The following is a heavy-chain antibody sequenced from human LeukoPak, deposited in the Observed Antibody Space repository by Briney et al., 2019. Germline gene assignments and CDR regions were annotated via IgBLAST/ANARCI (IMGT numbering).Heavy chain of an antibody. D-gene: IGHD6-13*01. CDR2: INNSRST. Sequence: NPSETLSLTCAAYGASINGYSWSWIPQPPAKRLECNGEINNSRSTTYNPSFRSRVTISVDTSKNQFALKLSSVTAADTAVYYCARGGHRSSWYGGSYFVYWGQGTLVTVCS. V-gene: IGHV4-34*01. CDR1: GASINGYS. J-gene: IGHJ4*02. CDR3: ARGGHRSSWYGGSYFVY.